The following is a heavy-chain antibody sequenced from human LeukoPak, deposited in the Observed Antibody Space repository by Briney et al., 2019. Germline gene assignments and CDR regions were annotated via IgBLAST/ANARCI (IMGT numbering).Heavy chain of an antibody. CDR3: ASGVSSTSCYVDY. V-gene: IGHV3-48*01. Sequence: GGSLRLSCAASGFTFSNYSMNWVRQAPGKGLEWVSYISSSSNTIYYADSVKGRFTISRDNAKNSLYLQMNSLRAEDTAVYHCASGVSSTSCYVDYWGQGTLVTVSS. J-gene: IGHJ4*02. CDR2: ISSSSNTI. D-gene: IGHD2-2*01. CDR1: GFTFSNYS.